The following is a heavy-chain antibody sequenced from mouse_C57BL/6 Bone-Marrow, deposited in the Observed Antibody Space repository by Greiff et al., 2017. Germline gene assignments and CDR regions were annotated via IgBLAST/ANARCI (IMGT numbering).Heavy chain of an antibody. D-gene: IGHD1-1*01. CDR1: GYAFSSSW. J-gene: IGHJ2*01. Sequence: QVQLQQSGPELVKPGASVKISCKASGYAFSSSWMNWVKQRPGKGLEWIGRIYPGDGDTNYNGKFKGKATLTADKSSSTAYMQLSSLTSDDSAVYFCARTPITTVVPCFDYWGQGTTLTVSS. V-gene: IGHV1-82*01. CDR3: ARTPITTVVPCFDY. CDR2: IYPGDGDT.